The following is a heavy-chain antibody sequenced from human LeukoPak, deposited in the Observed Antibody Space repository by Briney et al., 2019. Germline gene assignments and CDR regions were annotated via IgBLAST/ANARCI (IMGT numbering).Heavy chain of an antibody. J-gene: IGHJ6*02. CDR1: GFTFSSYW. Sequence: PGGSLRLSCAASGFTFSSYWMSWVRQAPGKGLEWVANIKQDGSEKYYVDSVKGRFTISRDNAKNSLYLQMNSPRAEDTAVYYCARNLYILTGYRTYYYYGMDVWGQGTTVTVSS. D-gene: IGHD3-9*01. CDR2: IKQDGSEK. V-gene: IGHV3-7*01. CDR3: ARNLYILTGYRTYYYYGMDV.